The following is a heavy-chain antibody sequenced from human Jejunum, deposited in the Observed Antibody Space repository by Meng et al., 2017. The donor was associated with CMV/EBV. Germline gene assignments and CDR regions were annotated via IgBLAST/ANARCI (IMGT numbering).Heavy chain of an antibody. J-gene: IGHJ3*02. V-gene: IGHV5-51*01. CDR1: GYSFTDFG. CDR3: ATQTGLGNDAFDI. Sequence: GSGYSFTDFGIGWVRQMPGKGLEWMGLFYPGDSDTRYNPTFQGQVTMSADKSISTVYLQWSSLRASDTGIYYCATQTGLGNDAFDIWGQGTMVTVSS. D-gene: IGHD3/OR15-3a*01. CDR2: FYPGDSDT.